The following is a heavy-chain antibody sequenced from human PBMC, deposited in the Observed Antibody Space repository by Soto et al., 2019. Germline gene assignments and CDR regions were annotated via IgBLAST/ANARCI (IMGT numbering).Heavy chain of an antibody. Sequence: QVQLVESGGGVVQPGRSLRLSCAASGFTFSSYAMHWVRQAPGKGLEWVAVISYDGSNKYYADSVKGRFTISRDNSKNTLYRQMNSQRAEDTAVYYCAREGLIVATIAGYYYYGMDVWGQGTTVTVSS. V-gene: IGHV3-30-3*01. J-gene: IGHJ6*02. CDR2: ISYDGSNK. CDR1: GFTFSSYA. CDR3: AREGLIVATIAGYYYYGMDV. D-gene: IGHD5-12*01.